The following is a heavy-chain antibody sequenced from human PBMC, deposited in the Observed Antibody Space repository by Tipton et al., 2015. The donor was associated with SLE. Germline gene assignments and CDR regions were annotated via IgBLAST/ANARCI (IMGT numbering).Heavy chain of an antibody. CDR2: VYGSGST. CDR3: ARLEDPFGIFGVPKGWFDP. V-gene: IGHV4-59*01. Sequence: GLVKPSGTLPLTCTVSGGSINTYFWSWIRQPPGKGVEWIGYVYGSGSTDYNPSLTSRVTMSVATSKNQFSLRLTSVTAADTAVYYCARLEDPFGIFGVPKGWFDPWGQGTLVTVSS. CDR1: GGSINTYF. J-gene: IGHJ5*02. D-gene: IGHD3-3*01.